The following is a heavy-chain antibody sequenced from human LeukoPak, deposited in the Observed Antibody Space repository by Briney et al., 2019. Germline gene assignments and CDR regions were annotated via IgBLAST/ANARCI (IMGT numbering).Heavy chain of an antibody. CDR1: RYTFTSYD. CDR2: MNPNSGNT. Sequence: GASVKVSCKASRYTFTSYDINWVRQATGQGLECMGWMNPNSGNTGYAQKFQARVTMTRNTSISTAYMELSSLRSEDTAVYYCARAMITFGGVIELWGQGTLVTVSS. V-gene: IGHV1-8*01. J-gene: IGHJ4*02. CDR3: ARAMITFGGVIEL. D-gene: IGHD3-16*02.